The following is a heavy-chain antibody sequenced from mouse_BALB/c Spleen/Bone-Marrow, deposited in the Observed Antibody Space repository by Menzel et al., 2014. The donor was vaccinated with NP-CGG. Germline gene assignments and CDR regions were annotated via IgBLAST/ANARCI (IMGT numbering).Heavy chain of an antibody. CDR2: INPSNGRT. J-gene: IGHJ1*01. CDR3: ARWGFSYWCFDV. CDR1: GYTFTSYW. V-gene: IGHV1S81*02. Sequence: LQESGAELVKPGASVKLSCKASGYTFTSYWMHWVKQRPGQGLEWIGEINPSNGRTNYNEKFKSKATLTVDKSSSTAYIQLSSLTSEDSAVYYCARWGFSYWCFDVWGAGTTVTVSS.